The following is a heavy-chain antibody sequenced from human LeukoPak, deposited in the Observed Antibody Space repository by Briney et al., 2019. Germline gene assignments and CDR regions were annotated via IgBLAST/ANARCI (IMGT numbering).Heavy chain of an antibody. CDR3: ARAGANGIEAAGSLRY. D-gene: IGHD6-13*01. CDR1: GGSFSTYY. V-gene: IGHV4-59*01. J-gene: IGHJ4*02. Sequence: SETLSLTRAVSGGSFSTYYWSWIRQPPGKGLEWIGFIYYTGTTNYNPSLKSRVTISVDTSKNQFSLKLSSVTAADTAVYYCARAGANGIEAAGSLRYWGQGTLVTVSS. CDR2: IYYTGTT.